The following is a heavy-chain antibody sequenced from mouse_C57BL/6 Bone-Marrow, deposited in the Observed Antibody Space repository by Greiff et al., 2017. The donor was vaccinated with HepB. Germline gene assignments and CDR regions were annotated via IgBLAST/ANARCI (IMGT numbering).Heavy chain of an antibody. Sequence: EVMLVESGAELVRPGASVKLSCTASGFNIKDDYTHWVKQRPEQGLEWIGWIDPENGDTEYASKFQGKATITADTSSNTAYLQLSSLTSEDTAVYYCTTGSSLAWFAYWGQGTLVTVSA. V-gene: IGHV14-4*01. CDR1: GFNIKDDY. J-gene: IGHJ3*01. CDR3: TTGSSLAWFAY. CDR2: IDPENGDT. D-gene: IGHD1-1*01.